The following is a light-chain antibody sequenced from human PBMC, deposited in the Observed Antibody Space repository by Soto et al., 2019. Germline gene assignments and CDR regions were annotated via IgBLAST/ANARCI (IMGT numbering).Light chain of an antibody. CDR3: QQYGYSPWT. CDR1: ESVNSAY. CDR2: GAS. V-gene: IGKV3-20*01. J-gene: IGKJ1*01. Sequence: EIVLTQSPVTLSLSPGERATLSCRASESVNSAYLAWYQHRPAQAPRLLIYGASSRATGVPDRFSGSGSGTEFTLTITRPEPADFALYYCQQYGYSPWTFGLGTKVEIK.